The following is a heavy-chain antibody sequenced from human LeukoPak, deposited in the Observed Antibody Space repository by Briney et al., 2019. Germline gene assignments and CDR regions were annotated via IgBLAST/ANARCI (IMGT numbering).Heavy chain of an antibody. Sequence: ASVRVSCKASGYTFTSYGISWVRQAPGRGLEWMGWISAYSNNTNYAQKFQGRVTITADESTSTAYMELSSLRSEDTAVYYCARDSGGSRDGYKYFDYWGQGTLVTVSS. V-gene: IGHV1-18*01. J-gene: IGHJ4*02. CDR2: ISAYSNNT. D-gene: IGHD5-24*01. CDR1: GYTFTSYG. CDR3: ARDSGGSRDGYKYFDY.